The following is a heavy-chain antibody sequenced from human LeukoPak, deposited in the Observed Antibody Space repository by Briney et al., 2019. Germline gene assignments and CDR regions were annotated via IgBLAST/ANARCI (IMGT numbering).Heavy chain of an antibody. V-gene: IGHV4-34*01. D-gene: IGHD3-16*01. CDR1: GGSFSGYY. Sequence: PSETLSLTCAVYGGSFSGYYWSWIRQPPGKGLEWIGEINHSGSTNYNPSLKSRVTISVDTSKNQFSLKLSSVTAADTAVYYCARLLTFKSSTDYYYYYGMDVWGQGTTVTVSS. J-gene: IGHJ6*02. CDR2: INHSGST. CDR3: ARLLTFKSSTDYYYYYGMDV.